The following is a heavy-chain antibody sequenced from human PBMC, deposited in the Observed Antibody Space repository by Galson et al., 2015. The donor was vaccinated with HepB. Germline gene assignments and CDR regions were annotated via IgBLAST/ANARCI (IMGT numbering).Heavy chain of an antibody. V-gene: IGHV3-66*02. CDR1: GFTVSSNY. J-gene: IGHJ5*02. D-gene: IGHD2-21*02. CDR2: IYSGGST. Sequence: SLRLSCAASGFTVSSNYMSWVRQAPGKGLEWVSVIYSGGSTYYADSVKGRFTISRDNSKNTLYLQMNSLRAEDTAVYYCARDMGEYCGGDCPIWWFDPWGQGTLVTVSS. CDR3: ARDMGEYCGGDCPIWWFDP.